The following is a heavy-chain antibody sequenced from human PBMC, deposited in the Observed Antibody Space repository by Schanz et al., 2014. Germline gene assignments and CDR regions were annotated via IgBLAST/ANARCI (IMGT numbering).Heavy chain of an antibody. D-gene: IGHD1-1*01. J-gene: IGHJ6*02. CDR3: TRGNALDV. V-gene: IGHV4-59*01. CDR2: IYYSGST. Sequence: QVQLQESGPGLVKPSETLSLTCSVSGGDIGNYYWSWIRQPPGKGLEWIANIYYSGSTNYNPSLKSRVTISADTSKNQFSLKLTSVTAADSAVYFCTRGNALDVWGQGTTVTVSS. CDR1: GGDIGNYY.